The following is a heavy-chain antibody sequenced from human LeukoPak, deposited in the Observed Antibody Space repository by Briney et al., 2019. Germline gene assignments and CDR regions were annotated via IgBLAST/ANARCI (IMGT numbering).Heavy chain of an antibody. CDR1: GFTFSNAW. J-gene: IGHJ4*02. D-gene: IGHD3-9*01. Sequence: GGSLRLSCAASGFTFSNAWMSWVRQAPGKGLEWVGRIKSKTDGGTTDYAAPVKGRFTISRDDSKNTLYLQMNSLKTEDTAVYYCTTDVAPPYYDILTGYSAKDYWGQGTLVTVSS. CDR2: IKSKTDGGTT. CDR3: TTDVAPPYYDILTGYSAKDY. V-gene: IGHV3-15*01.